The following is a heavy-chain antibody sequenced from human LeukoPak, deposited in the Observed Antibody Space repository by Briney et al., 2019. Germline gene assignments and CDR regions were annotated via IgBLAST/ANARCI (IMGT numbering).Heavy chain of an antibody. CDR1: GFTFSNFW. V-gene: IGHV3-7*01. Sequence: GGSLRLPCVASGFTFSNFWMHWVRQAPGKGLEWVANIKEDGSEKHYPDSVKGRFTISRDNTKNSLYLQMNSLRAEDTAVYYCARIRGGYWGQGTLVTVSS. CDR3: ARIRGGY. J-gene: IGHJ4*02. D-gene: IGHD3-10*01. CDR2: IKEDGSEK.